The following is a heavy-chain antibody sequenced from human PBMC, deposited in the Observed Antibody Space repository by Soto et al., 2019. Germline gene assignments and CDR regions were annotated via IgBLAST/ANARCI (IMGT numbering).Heavy chain of an antibody. Sequence: SETLSLTCTVSGGSISGYYWSWIRQPPGKGLEWIGYIYYSGTTSYNPSLNSRVTMTVDTSKNQFSLKVNSVTAADTAVYYCARESYYGSGATVVAYWGQGTLVTVSS. J-gene: IGHJ4*02. D-gene: IGHD3-10*01. CDR3: ARESYYGSGATVVAY. CDR2: IYYSGTT. CDR1: GGSISGYY. V-gene: IGHV4-59*01.